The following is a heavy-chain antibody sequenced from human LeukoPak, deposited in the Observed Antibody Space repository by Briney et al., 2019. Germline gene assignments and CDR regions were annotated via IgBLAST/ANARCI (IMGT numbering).Heavy chain of an antibody. V-gene: IGHV1-18*01. CDR3: ARDCSGGSCYFRNWFDP. D-gene: IGHD2-15*01. CDR2: ISAYNGNT. J-gene: IGHJ5*02. CDR1: GYTFTSYG. Sequence: ASVKVSCKASGYTFTSYGISWVRQAPGQGLEWMGWISAYNGNTNYAQKLQGRVTMSTDTSTSTGYMELRSLRSDDTAVYYCARDCSGGSCYFRNWFDPWGQGTLVAVSS.